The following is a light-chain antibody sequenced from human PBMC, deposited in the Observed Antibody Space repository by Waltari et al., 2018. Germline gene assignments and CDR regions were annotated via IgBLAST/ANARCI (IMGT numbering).Light chain of an antibody. V-gene: IGKV2-30*02. CDR1: ESLVHTDVNTY. CDR3: MQTKHWPPWT. Sequence: DVVVTQSPLSLPFTLGQSASTSCGPSESLVHTDVNTYLHWFQQRPGQSPRCIIYMVSERDSGGQDRFSGSGSGTDYTLQISRVEAEDVGIYYCMQTKHWPPWTFGQGTKVEIQ. CDR2: MVS. J-gene: IGKJ1*01.